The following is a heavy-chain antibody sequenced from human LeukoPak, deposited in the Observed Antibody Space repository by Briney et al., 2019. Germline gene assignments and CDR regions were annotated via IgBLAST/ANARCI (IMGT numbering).Heavy chain of an antibody. D-gene: IGHD3-16*02. J-gene: IGHJ3*01. CDR3: ARGTNKILGVVVTDAYDV. CDR2: IIPIFGMS. Sequence: ASVTVSCKSSGGRLSNADVSWVRQAPGQGPEWVGRIIPIFGMSSYAQSLQDRVTITADKSTNTVYLELSSLRSDDTAVYYCARGTNKILGVVVTDAYDVWGQGTMVSVSS. V-gene: IGHV1-69*04. CDR1: GGRLSNAD.